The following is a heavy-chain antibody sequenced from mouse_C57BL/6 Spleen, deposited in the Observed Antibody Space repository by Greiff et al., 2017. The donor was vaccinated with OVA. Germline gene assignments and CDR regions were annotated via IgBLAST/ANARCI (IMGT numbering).Heavy chain of an antibody. CDR3: ATWIYYGNYFDY. CDR2: IYPGDGDT. D-gene: IGHD2-1*01. CDR1: GYAFSSYW. Sequence: VKLMESGAELVKPGASVKISCKASGYAFSSYWMNWVKQRPGKGLEWIGQIYPGDGDTNYNGKFKGKATLTADKSSSTAYMQLSSLTSEDSAVYFCATWIYYGNYFDYWGQGTTLTVSS. V-gene: IGHV1-80*01. J-gene: IGHJ2*01.